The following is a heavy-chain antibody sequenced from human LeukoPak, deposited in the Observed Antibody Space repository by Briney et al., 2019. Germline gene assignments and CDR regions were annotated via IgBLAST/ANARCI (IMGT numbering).Heavy chain of an antibody. V-gene: IGHV3-23*01. Sequence: GVSLRLSCAASGFTFSSSNMNWVRQTPDKGLEWVASISTSGGRTYYADSVKGRFTVSRDNPKNTLYLQMDSLRVEDTAIYYCAKDLRNGENYGFLDYWGQGTLVTVSS. CDR3: AKDLRNGENYGFLDY. J-gene: IGHJ4*02. D-gene: IGHD4/OR15-4a*01. CDR1: GFTFSSSN. CDR2: ISTSGGRT.